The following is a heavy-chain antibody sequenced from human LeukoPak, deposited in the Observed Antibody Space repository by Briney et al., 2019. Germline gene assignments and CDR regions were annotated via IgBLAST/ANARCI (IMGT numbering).Heavy chain of an antibody. Sequence: GGSLRLSCAASGFTFSSYAMHWVRQAPGKGLEWVAVISYDGSNKYYADSVKGRFTISRDNSKNTLYLQMNSLRAEDTAVYYCARDRVDPVNRNDFVFTFDYWGQGTLVTVSS. CDR3: ARDRVDPVNRNDFVFTFDY. CDR1: GFTFSSYA. V-gene: IGHV3-30-3*01. CDR2: ISYDGSNK. D-gene: IGHD1-1*01. J-gene: IGHJ4*02.